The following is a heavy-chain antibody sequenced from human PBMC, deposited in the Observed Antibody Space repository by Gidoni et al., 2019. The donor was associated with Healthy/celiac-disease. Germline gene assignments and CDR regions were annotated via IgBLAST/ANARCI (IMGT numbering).Heavy chain of an antibody. J-gene: IGHJ6*02. Sequence: QVQLQESGPGLVKPSQTLSLTCTASGGSISSGSYYWSWIRQPAGKGLEWIGRIYTSGSTNYNPSLKSRVTISVDTSKNQFSLKLSSVTAADTAVYYCARDPVWDYYGMDVWGQGTTVTVSS. CDR1: GGSISSGSYY. V-gene: IGHV4-61*02. CDR3: ARDPVWDYYGMDV. D-gene: IGHD3-16*01. CDR2: IYTSGST.